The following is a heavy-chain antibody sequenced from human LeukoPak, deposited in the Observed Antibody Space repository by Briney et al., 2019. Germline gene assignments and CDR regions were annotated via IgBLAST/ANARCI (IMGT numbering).Heavy chain of an antibody. Sequence: SETLSLTCTVSGGSISSSSYCWGWIRQPPGKGLEWIGSIYYSGSTYYNPSLKSRVTISVDTSKNQFSLKLSSVTAADTAVYYCATQGNYFDYWGQGTLVTVSS. V-gene: IGHV4-39*01. D-gene: IGHD3-10*01. CDR2: IYYSGST. CDR1: GGSISSSSYC. J-gene: IGHJ4*02. CDR3: ATQGNYFDY.